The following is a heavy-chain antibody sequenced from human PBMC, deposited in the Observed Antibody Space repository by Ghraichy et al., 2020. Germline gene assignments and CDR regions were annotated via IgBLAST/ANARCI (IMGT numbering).Heavy chain of an antibody. CDR2: IRYDGSNK. J-gene: IGHJ6*02. D-gene: IGHD2-2*02. CDR1: GFTFSSYG. V-gene: IGHV3-30*02. Sequence: GESLNISCAASGFTFSSYGMHWVRQAPGKGLEWVAFIRYDGSNKYYADSVKGRFTISRDNSKNTLYLQMNSLRAEDTAVYYCAKDGYCSSTSCYTSYYYGMDVWGQGTTVTVSS. CDR3: AKDGYCSSTSCYTSYYYGMDV.